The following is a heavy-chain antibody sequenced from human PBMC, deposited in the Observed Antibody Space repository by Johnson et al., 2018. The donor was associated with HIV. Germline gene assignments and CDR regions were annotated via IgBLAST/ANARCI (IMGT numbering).Heavy chain of an antibody. CDR1: GFTFSNAW. V-gene: IGHV3-15*01. CDR3: ARGDCSSTSCPRNAFDI. D-gene: IGHD2-2*01. CDR2: IKSKTDGGTT. Sequence: VQLVESGGGLVKPGGSLRLSCAASGFTFSNAWMSWVRQAPGKGLEWVGRIKSKTDGGTTDYAAPGKGRFTISRDDSKNSLYLQMNSLKTEDTAVYYCARGDCSSTSCPRNAFDIWGQGTMVTVSS. J-gene: IGHJ3*02.